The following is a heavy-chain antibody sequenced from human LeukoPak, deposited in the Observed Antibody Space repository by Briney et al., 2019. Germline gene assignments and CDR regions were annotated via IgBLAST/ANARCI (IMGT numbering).Heavy chain of an antibody. D-gene: IGHD1-14*01. J-gene: IGHJ4*02. CDR1: GGSVSSYY. CDR3: ARHGTISSESYFDY. Sequence: PSETLSLTCSVTGGSVSSYYWSWIRQSPGKGLEWIGYIHNSGRTNYNPSLKSRVTGFVDTSKNQVSLRLSSVTAADTAVYYCARHGTISSESYFDYWGQGALVTVSS. CDR2: IHNSGRT. V-gene: IGHV4-59*08.